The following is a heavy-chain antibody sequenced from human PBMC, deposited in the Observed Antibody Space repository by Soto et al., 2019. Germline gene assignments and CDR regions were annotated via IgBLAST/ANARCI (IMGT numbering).Heavy chain of an antibody. CDR1: GYSFTSYW. Sequence: GESLKISCXGSGYSFTSYWISWVRQMPGKGLEWMGRIDPSDSYTNYSPSFQGHVTISADKSISTAYLQWSSLKASDTAMYYCAFRMERRSPGVDYWGQGTLVTVSS. J-gene: IGHJ4*02. CDR3: AFRMERRSPGVDY. V-gene: IGHV5-10-1*01. D-gene: IGHD1-1*01. CDR2: IDPSDSYT.